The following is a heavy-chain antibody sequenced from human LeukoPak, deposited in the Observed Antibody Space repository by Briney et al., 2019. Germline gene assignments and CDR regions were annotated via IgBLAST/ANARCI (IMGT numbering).Heavy chain of an antibody. CDR2: ISYDGSNK. Sequence: PGRSLRLSCAASGFTFGSYAMHWVRQAPGKGLEWVAVISYDGSNKYYADSVKGRFTISRDNSKNTLYLQMNSLRAEDTAVYYCARGQAYYYDSSGYYSDAFDIWGQGTMVTVSS. CDR1: GFTFGSYA. J-gene: IGHJ3*02. D-gene: IGHD3-22*01. CDR3: ARGQAYYYDSSGYYSDAFDI. V-gene: IGHV3-30-3*01.